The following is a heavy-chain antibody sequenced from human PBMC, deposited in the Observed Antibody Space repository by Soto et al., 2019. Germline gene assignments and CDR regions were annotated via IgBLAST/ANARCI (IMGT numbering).Heavy chain of an antibody. CDR3: AIPGPLVSGGNSDGAIDY. CDR2: ISSSSSYI. Sequence: SLRLSCAASGFTFSSYSMNWVRQAPGKGLEWVSSISSSSSYIYYADSVKGRFTISRDNAKNSLYLQMNSLRAEDTAVYYCAIPGPLVSGGNSDGAIDYWGQGTRVTVSS. V-gene: IGHV3-21*01. CDR1: GFTFSSYS. D-gene: IGHD2-21*02. J-gene: IGHJ4*02.